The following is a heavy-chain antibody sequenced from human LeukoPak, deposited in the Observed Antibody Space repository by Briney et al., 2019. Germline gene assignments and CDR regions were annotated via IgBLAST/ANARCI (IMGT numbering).Heavy chain of an antibody. D-gene: IGHD4-23*01. CDR1: GGSISSGSYY. Sequence: SETLSLTCTVSGGSISSGSYYWSWIRQPAGKGLEWIGRIYTSGSTNYNPSLKSRVTISVDTSKNQFSLKLSPVIAADTAVYYCARVGVDYSGNIIKYYFDYWGQGTLVTVSS. J-gene: IGHJ4*02. CDR2: IYTSGST. V-gene: IGHV4-61*02. CDR3: ARVGVDYSGNIIKYYFDY.